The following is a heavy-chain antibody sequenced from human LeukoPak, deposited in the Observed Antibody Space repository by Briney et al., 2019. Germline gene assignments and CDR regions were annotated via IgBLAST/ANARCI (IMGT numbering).Heavy chain of an antibody. Sequence: GGSLRLSCTVSGFTVSGNSMSWVRQAPGKGLEWVSFIYSGGNTHYSDSVKGRFTIPRDNSKNTLYLQMNSLRAEDTAVYYCARRAGDYSHPYDYWGQGTLVTVSS. CDR1: GFTVSGNS. D-gene: IGHD3-22*01. V-gene: IGHV3-53*01. CDR2: IYSGGNT. J-gene: IGHJ4*02. CDR3: ARRAGDYSHPYDY.